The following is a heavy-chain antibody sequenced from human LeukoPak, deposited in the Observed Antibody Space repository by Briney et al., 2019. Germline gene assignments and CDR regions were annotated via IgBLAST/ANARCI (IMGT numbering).Heavy chain of an antibody. V-gene: IGHV3-21*01. Sequence: KTGGSLRLSCAASGFTFGSYSMNWVRQAPGKGLEWVSSISSSSSYIYYADSVKGRFTISRDNAKNSLYLQMNSLRAEDTAVYYCARGSSGYYGYWGQGTLVTVSS. CDR2: ISSSSSYI. CDR1: GFTFGSYS. J-gene: IGHJ4*02. D-gene: IGHD3-22*01. CDR3: ARGSSGYYGY.